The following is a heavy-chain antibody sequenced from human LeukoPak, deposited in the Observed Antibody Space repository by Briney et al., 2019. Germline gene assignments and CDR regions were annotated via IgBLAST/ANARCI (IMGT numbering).Heavy chain of an antibody. CDR3: ARRPYSGSPNWFDP. Sequence: GKSLKISCEASGLSFTNHWIGWVRQMPGKGLEWMGIINLGDSDTKYSPSFQGQVTISLGKSISTAYLQWRSLKASDTAMYYCARRPYSGSPNWFDPWGQGTLVTVSS. D-gene: IGHD1-26*01. CDR2: INLGDSDT. J-gene: IGHJ5*02. V-gene: IGHV5-51*01. CDR1: GLSFTNHW.